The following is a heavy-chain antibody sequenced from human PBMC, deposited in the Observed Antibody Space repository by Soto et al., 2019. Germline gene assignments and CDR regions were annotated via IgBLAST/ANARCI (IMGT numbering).Heavy chain of an antibody. CDR1: GGSISSSSYY. V-gene: IGHV4-39*01. CDR2: IYYSGST. CDR3: ARLPRSLIVAKYYFDY. J-gene: IGHJ4*02. Sequence: QLQLQESGPGLVKPSETLSLTCTVSGGSISSSSYYWGWIRQPPGKGLEWIGSIYYSGSTYYNPSVKSRVTISVDTSKNQFSLKLSSVTAADTAVYYCARLPRSLIVAKYYFDYWGQGTLVTVSS. D-gene: IGHD5-12*01.